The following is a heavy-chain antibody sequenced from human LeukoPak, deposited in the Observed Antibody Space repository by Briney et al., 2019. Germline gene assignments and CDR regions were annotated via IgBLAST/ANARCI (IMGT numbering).Heavy chain of an antibody. Sequence: GGSLRLSRAASGFTFSSYGMHWVRQAPGMGLEWVAVISYDGSNKYYADSVKGRFTISRDNSKNTLYLQMNSLRAEDTAVYYCAKSHWDGYKDYWGQGTLVTVSS. CDR1: GFTFSSYG. D-gene: IGHD5-24*01. V-gene: IGHV3-30*18. CDR3: AKSHWDGYKDY. CDR2: ISYDGSNK. J-gene: IGHJ4*02.